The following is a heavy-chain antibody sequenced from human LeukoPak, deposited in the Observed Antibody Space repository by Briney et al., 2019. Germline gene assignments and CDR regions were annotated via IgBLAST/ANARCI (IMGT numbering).Heavy chain of an antibody. CDR2: IIPIFGTA. J-gene: IGHJ4*02. Sequence: SVKVSCKASGGTFSSYAISWVRQAPGQGLEWMGGIIPIFGTANYAQKFQGRVTITAAKSTSTAYMGLSSLRSEDTAVYYCAREVYGSGSYYLDYWGQGTLVTVSS. CDR1: GGTFSSYA. CDR3: AREVYGSGSYYLDY. V-gene: IGHV1-69*06. D-gene: IGHD3-10*01.